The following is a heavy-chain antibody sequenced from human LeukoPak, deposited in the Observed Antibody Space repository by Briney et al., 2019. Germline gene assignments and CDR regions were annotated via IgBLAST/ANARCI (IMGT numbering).Heavy chain of an antibody. D-gene: IGHD2/OR15-2a*01. CDR3: VSFYETY. CDR2: IKLDGSEI. CDR1: GFTFNTYW. V-gene: IGHV3-7*01. Sequence: GGSLRLSCAASGFTFNTYWMAWVRQSPARGLEWVANIKLDGSEIYYADSVKGRFTISKDNAKNTVYLQMNSLRAEDTAVYYCVSFYETYWGRGTLVTVSS. J-gene: IGHJ4*02.